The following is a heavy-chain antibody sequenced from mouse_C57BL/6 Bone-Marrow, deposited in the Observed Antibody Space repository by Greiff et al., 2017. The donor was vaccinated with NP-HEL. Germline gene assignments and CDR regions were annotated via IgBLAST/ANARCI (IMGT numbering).Heavy chain of an antibody. CDR2: IYPRSGNT. D-gene: IGHD2-3*01. Sequence: VQRVESGAELARPGASVKLSCKASGYTFTSYGISWVKQRTGQGLEWIGEIYPRSGNTYYNEKFKGKATLTADKSSSTAYMELRSLTSEDSAVYFCARLRWFWYFDVWGTGTTVTVSS. CDR3: ARLRWFWYFDV. CDR1: GYTFTSYG. J-gene: IGHJ1*03. V-gene: IGHV1-81*01.